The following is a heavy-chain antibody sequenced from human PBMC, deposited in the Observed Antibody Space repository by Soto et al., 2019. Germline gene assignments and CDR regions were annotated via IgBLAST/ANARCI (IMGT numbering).Heavy chain of an antibody. CDR3: ARDSVCHKYSSGGYDEAGAGRLYYCFGGMDV. Sequence: GGSLRLSCAASGFTFSSYGMHWVRQAPGKGLEWVAVIWNDGSNKYYADSVTGLFTITRDNSKNTLYLQMNSLRAEDSAVYYCARDSVCHKYSSGGYDEAGAGRLYYCFGGMDVWGQGTTVTVSS. D-gene: IGHD6-13*01. CDR1: GFTFSSYG. V-gene: IGHV3-33*01. J-gene: IGHJ6*02. CDR2: IWNDGSNK.